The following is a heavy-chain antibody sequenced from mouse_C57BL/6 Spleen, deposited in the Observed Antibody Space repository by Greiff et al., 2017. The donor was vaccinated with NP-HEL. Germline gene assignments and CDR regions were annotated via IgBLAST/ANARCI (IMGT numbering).Heavy chain of an antibody. D-gene: IGHD2-1*01. V-gene: IGHV1-55*01. Sequence: QVQLQQPGAELVKPGASVKMSCKASGYTFTSYWITWVKQRPGQGLEWIGDIYPGSGSTNYNEKFKSKATLTVDTSSSTAYMQLSSLTSEDSAVYYCARWVYGNSTFMDYWGQGTSVTVSS. J-gene: IGHJ4*01. CDR1: GYTFTSYW. CDR3: ARWVYGNSTFMDY. CDR2: IYPGSGST.